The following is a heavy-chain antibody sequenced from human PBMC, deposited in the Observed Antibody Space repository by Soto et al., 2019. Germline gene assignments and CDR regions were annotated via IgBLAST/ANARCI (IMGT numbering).Heavy chain of an antibody. V-gene: IGHV1-69*01. D-gene: IGHD3-10*01. Sequence: QVQLVQSGAEVKKPGSSVKVSCKASGGTFSSYAISWVRQAPGQGLEWMGGVIPIFGTANYAQKFQGRVTITADESTSTAYMELSSLRSEDTAVYYCAAGSGSGREFYYCGMDVWGQGTTVTVSS. CDR3: AAGSGSGREFYYCGMDV. J-gene: IGHJ6*02. CDR2: VIPIFGTA. CDR1: GGTFSSYA.